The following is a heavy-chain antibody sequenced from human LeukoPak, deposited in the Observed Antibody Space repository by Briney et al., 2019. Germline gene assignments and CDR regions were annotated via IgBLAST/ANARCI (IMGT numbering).Heavy chain of an antibody. CDR2: ISSSSSTI. D-gene: IGHD3-3*01. J-gene: IGHJ4*02. V-gene: IGHV3-48*01. CDR3: ARVVKYYDFWSGYESLFDY. CDR1: GFTFSSYS. Sequence: GGSLRLSCAASGFTFSSYSMNWVRQAPGKGLEWVSYISSSSSTIYYADSVKGRFTISRDNAKNSLYLQMNSLRAEDTAVYYCARVVKYYDFWSGYESLFDYWGQGTLVTVSS.